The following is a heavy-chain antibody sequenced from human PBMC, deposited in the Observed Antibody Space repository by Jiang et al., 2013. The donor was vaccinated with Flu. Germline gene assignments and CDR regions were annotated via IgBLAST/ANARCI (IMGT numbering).Heavy chain of an antibody. J-gene: IGHJ4*02. CDR1: GYTFTNHW. Sequence: VQLVESGPEVKKPGESLNISCKASGYTFTNHWIGWVRQVPGKGLEWIQIISPGDSDIRYSPSFQGHVTISVDKSLTTAYLQWSSLRASDTAMYYCARQDDTRWYLFDNWGQGTQVTVSS. CDR3: ARQDDTRWYLFDN. V-gene: IGHV5-51*01. CDR2: ISPGDSDI. D-gene: IGHD2-15*01.